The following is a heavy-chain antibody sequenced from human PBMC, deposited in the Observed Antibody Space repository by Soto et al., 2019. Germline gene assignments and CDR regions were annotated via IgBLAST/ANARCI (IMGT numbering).Heavy chain of an antibody. CDR1: GYTFTSYG. Sequence: QVQLVQSGAEVKKPGASVKVSCKASGYTFTSYGISWVRQAPGQGLGWLGWISAYNGNTYYAQKLQGRVTMTTDTATSTAYMELRSLRSDATAVYYCAREYGSGSRFDYWGQGTLVTVSS. CDR2: ISAYNGNT. V-gene: IGHV1-18*01. J-gene: IGHJ4*02. CDR3: AREYGSGSRFDY. D-gene: IGHD3-10*01.